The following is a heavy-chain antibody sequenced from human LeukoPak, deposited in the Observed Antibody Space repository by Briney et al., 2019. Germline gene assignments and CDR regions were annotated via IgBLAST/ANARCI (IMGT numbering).Heavy chain of an antibody. Sequence: SETLSLTCTVSGYSISSGYYWGWIRQPPGKGLEWIGSIYHSGSTYYNPSLKSRVTISVDTSKNQFSLKLSSVTAADTAVYYCARDLGRLYAVTTNMAWFDPWGQGTLVTVSS. CDR3: ARDLGRLYAVTTNMAWFDP. D-gene: IGHD4-17*01. V-gene: IGHV4-38-2*02. CDR2: IYHSGST. J-gene: IGHJ5*02. CDR1: GYSISSGYY.